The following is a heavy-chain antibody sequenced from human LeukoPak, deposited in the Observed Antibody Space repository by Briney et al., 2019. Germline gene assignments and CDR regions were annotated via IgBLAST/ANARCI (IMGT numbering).Heavy chain of an antibody. CDR3: ATGGIVGATWAAFDI. Sequence: GGSLRLSCAASGFTFSSYSMNWVRQAPGKGLEWVSSISSSSSYIYYADSVKGRFTISRDNAKNSLYLQMNSLRAEDTAVYYCATGGIVGATWAAFDIWGQGAMVTVSS. D-gene: IGHD1-26*01. CDR1: GFTFSSYS. V-gene: IGHV3-21*04. J-gene: IGHJ3*02. CDR2: ISSSSSYI.